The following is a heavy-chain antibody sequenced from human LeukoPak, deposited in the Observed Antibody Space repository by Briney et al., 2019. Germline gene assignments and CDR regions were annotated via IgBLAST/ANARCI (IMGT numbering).Heavy chain of an antibody. CDR1: GFTFSSYA. CDR2: ISGSGGST. CDR3: AKGGYYDRSGYGYHYFDY. Sequence: PGGSLRLSCAASGFTFSSYAMSWVRQAPGKGLEWVSAISGSGGSTYYADSVKGRFTIPRDNSKNTLYLQMNSLRAEDTAVYYYAKGGYYDRSGYGYHYFDYWGQGTLVTVSS. D-gene: IGHD3-22*01. V-gene: IGHV3-23*01. J-gene: IGHJ4*02.